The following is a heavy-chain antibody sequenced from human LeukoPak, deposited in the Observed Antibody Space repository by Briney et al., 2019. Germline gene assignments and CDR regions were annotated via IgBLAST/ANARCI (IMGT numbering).Heavy chain of an antibody. CDR1: GGSISSYC. Sequence: PSQTLSLTCSVSGGSISSYCWNWIRQPPGKGLEWMCYIYYSWSATYNPSPKSRVPISLYTATTQFPLKLSSVTAADTDVYYCAGNSNGHRSWFDPWGQGTLVTVSP. J-gene: IGHJ5*02. V-gene: IGHV4-59*12. CDR3: AGNSNGHRSWFDP. D-gene: IGHD4-11*01. CDR2: IYYSWSA.